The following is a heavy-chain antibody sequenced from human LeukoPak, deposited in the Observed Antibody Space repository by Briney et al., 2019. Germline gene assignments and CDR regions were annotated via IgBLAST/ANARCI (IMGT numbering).Heavy chain of an antibody. D-gene: IGHD3-10*01. CDR3: AGITMVRGVTFAY. V-gene: IGHV3-9*01. Sequence: GRSLRLSCAASGFTFDDYAMHWFRQAPGKGLEWVSGISWNSGSIGYADSVKGRFTISRDNAKNSLYLQMNSLRAEDTALYYCAGITMVRGVTFAYWGQGTLVTVSS. J-gene: IGHJ4*02. CDR1: GFTFDDYA. CDR2: ISWNSGSI.